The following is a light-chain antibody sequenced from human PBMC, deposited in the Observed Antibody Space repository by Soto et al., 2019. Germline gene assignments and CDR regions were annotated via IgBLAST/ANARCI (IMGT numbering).Light chain of an antibody. Sequence: DVVMTQSPLSLPVTLGQAASISCRSDQSLVYRDGNTYLSWFQQRPGQSPRRLISRVSKRDSGVRDGFGGSGSGPDFTLKITRVEAEDVGLYYCMQGSHWPPSFDQGTKVEIK. J-gene: IGKJ1*01. CDR3: MQGSHWPPS. V-gene: IGKV2-30*01. CDR2: RVS. CDR1: QSLVYRDGNTY.